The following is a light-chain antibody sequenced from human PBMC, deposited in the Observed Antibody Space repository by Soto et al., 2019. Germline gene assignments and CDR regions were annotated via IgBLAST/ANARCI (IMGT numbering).Light chain of an antibody. J-gene: IGLJ3*02. Sequence: QSALTQPASVSGSAGQSITVSCTGTTSDAGSYNLVSWYQQHPGQAPKLMIYEGSARPSGVSNRFSGSKSGNTASLTISGLLAEDEADYYCCSYGVGTTTWVFGGGTQLTVL. CDR3: CSYGVGTTTWV. V-gene: IGLV2-23*01. CDR2: EGS. CDR1: TSDAGSYNL.